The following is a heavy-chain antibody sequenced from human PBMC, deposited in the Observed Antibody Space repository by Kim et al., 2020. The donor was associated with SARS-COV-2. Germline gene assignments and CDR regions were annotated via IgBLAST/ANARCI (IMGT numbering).Heavy chain of an antibody. J-gene: IGHJ6*02. CDR3: ARSTTGTTFYYYYYGMDV. V-gene: IGHV4-34*01. Sequence: LTRRFTISVDTSKNQFSLKLSSVTAADTAVYYCARSTTGTTFYYYYYGMDVWGQGTTVTVSS. D-gene: IGHD4-17*01.